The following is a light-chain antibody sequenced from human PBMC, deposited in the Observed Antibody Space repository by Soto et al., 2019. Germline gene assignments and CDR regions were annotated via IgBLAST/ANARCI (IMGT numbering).Light chain of an antibody. V-gene: IGKV1-39*01. CDR1: QSISSY. CDR3: QQSYSTPLT. Sequence: DIQMTQSPSSLSASVGDRVTITCRASQSISSYLNWYQQKPGKAPKLLIYAASSLQSGVPSRFSGSGSGTDFTLTIISLQPEDFATYYCQQSYSTPLTFGGGTKLEIK. J-gene: IGKJ4*01. CDR2: AAS.